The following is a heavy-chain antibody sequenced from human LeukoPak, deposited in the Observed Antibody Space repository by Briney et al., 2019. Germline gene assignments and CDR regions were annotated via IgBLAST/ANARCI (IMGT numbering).Heavy chain of an antibody. CDR2: ISVYNDNT. CDR3: VRDTGLYGDYQFDS. Sequence: ASVKVSCKASGYTFTSYGISWVRQAPGQGLEWMGWISVYNDNTKYAPNLHDRVTLTTDTATSTAYLELRSLTSDDTAVYYCVRDTGLYGDYQFDSWGQGTLVAVSS. D-gene: IGHD4-17*01. J-gene: IGHJ4*02. CDR1: GYTFTSYG. V-gene: IGHV1-18*01.